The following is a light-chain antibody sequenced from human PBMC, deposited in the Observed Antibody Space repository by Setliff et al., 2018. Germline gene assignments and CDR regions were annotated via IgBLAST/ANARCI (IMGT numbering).Light chain of an antibody. CDR3: SSYAGSRNFYV. CDR2: EVN. J-gene: IGLJ1*01. V-gene: IGLV2-8*01. CDR1: SSDIGGYNY. Sequence: ALTQPPSASGSPGQSVTISCTGTSSDIGGYNYVSWYQQHPGKAPKLMIYEVNKRPSGAPDRFSGSKSGNTASLTVSGLQAEDEADYYCSSYAGSRNFYVFGTGTKGTVL.